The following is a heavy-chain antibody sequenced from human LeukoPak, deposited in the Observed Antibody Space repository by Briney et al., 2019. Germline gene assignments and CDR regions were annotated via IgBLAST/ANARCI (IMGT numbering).Heavy chain of an antibody. D-gene: IGHD3-10*01. V-gene: IGHV3-48*02. CDR3: ARGVYGSGSYGMDV. J-gene: IGHJ6*02. Sequence: GGSLRLSCAASGFTFSSYSMNWVRQAPGKGPEWVSYISSSSSTIYYADSVKGRFTISRDNAKNSLYLQMNSLRDEDTAVYYCARGVYGSGSYGMDVWGQGTTVTVSS. CDR2: ISSSSSTI. CDR1: GFTFSSYS.